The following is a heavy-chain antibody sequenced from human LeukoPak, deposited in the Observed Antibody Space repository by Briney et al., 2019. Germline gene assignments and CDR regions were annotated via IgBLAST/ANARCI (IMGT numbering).Heavy chain of an antibody. Sequence: SQTLSVTCAISGDSISSNDAAWYWLRQSPSRGLEWLGRTYYRSKRSSDYAVSVKSRIAINSDTSRNQISLQLNSVTPEDTAVYYCAYWTQRWGPGILVTVSS. CDR3: AYWTQR. V-gene: IGHV6-1*01. J-gene: IGHJ4*02. CDR1: GDSISSNDAA. D-gene: IGHD3/OR15-3a*01. CDR2: TYYRSKRSS.